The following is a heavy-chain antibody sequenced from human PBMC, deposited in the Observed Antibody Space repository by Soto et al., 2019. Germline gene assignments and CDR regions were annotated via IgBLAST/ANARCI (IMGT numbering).Heavy chain of an antibody. CDR2: INPRSGGT. CDR1: GYPFTGPY. Sequence: QAQLVQSGTEVKKPGASVKVSCKASGYPFTGPYIYWVRHAPGQGLEWMGWINPRSGGTEFAEKFQGRVTVTRDTSIRTVFLELNSLTSDDTGVYFCARDFRTYSHGVDVWGQGTAVIVSS. J-gene: IGHJ6*02. D-gene: IGHD4-4*01. V-gene: IGHV1-2*02. CDR3: ARDFRTYSHGVDV.